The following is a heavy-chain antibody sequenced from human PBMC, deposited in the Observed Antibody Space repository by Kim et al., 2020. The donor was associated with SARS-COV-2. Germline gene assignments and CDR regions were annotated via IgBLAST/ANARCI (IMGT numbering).Heavy chain of an antibody. CDR2: TYYNSKLNN. V-gene: IGHV6-1*01. CDR1: VDSVSNNGVA. CDR3: ASVPCRLPPP. Sequence: SQTLSLTCAISVDSVSNNGVACMWIRQSPSRGLEWLGWTYYNSKLNNDYAGSMRARMPINPTTSKNHFTLHLTSVTPHDTAVYYCASVPCRLPPPLAQGP. J-gene: IGHJ5*02. D-gene: IGHD3-16*01.